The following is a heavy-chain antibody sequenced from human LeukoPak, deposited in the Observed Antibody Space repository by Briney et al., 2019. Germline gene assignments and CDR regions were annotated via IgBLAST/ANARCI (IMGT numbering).Heavy chain of an antibody. J-gene: IGHJ6*03. D-gene: IGHD2-15*01. Sequence: GGSLRLSCAASGFTFSDYNMRWIRQAPGKGLEWVSSISRSGSTKYYADSVKGRFTISRDNAKNSLFLQMDSLRAEDTAVYYCARVLRYCSGGNCYSGGLGYMDVWGKGTTVTISS. CDR3: ARVLRYCSGGNCYSGGLGYMDV. CDR1: GFTFSDYN. V-gene: IGHV3-11*01. CDR2: ISRSGSTK.